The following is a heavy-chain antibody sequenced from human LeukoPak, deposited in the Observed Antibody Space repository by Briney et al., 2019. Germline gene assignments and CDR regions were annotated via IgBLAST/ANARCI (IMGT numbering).Heavy chain of an antibody. V-gene: IGHV3-30*18. CDR1: GFTFSSYG. D-gene: IGHD4-17*01. CDR3: AKGPPDYGDYYYYGMDV. J-gene: IGHJ6*02. CDR2: ISYDGSNK. Sequence: PGGSLRLSCPASGFTFSSYGMHWVRQAPGKGLEWVAVISYDGSNKYYADSVKGRFTISRDNSKNTLYLQMNSLRAEDTAVYYCAKGPPDYGDYYYYGMDVWGQGTTVTVSS.